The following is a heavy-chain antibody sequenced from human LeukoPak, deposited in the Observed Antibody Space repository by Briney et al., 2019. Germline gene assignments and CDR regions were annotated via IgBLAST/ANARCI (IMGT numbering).Heavy chain of an antibody. J-gene: IGHJ4*02. CDR1: GFTFGDYA. Sequence: GGSLRLSCIASGFTFGDYAMSWFRQAPGKGREWVGFIRSKAYGGTTEYAASVKGRFTISRDDSKSIAYLQMNSLKTEDTAVYYCTRAGYSSSRPYYFDYWGRGTLVTVSS. V-gene: IGHV3-49*03. D-gene: IGHD6-6*01. CDR3: TRAGYSSSRPYYFDY. CDR2: IRSKAYGGTT.